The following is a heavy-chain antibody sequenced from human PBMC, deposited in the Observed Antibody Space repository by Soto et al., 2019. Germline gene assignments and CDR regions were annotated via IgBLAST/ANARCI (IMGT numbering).Heavy chain of an antibody. Sequence: ASVKVSCKASGYTFSTYSMHWVRQAPGHSLEWMGWINGATGQTRSSQRFQDRVTITRDTSASTAYMELSGLRSGDTAVYYCARGKGMDENYYCYGMDIWGQGTTVTVSS. CDR1: GYTFSTYS. CDR2: INGATGQT. J-gene: IGHJ6*02. CDR3: ARGKGMDENYYCYGMDI. V-gene: IGHV1-3*01.